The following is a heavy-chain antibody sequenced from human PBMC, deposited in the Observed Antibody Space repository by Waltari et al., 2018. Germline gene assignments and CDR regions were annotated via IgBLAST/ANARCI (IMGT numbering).Heavy chain of an antibody. Sequence: QMQLQESGPGLVKPSETLSLTCTVYGVPMRNVIYSFDWFRQPPGEGLEWIAGIFHSGSASYNPSLESRFTISVDTSRNQLSLKLSSVTAADTAVYYCARGTCRNSNYVCRLRSYYYMDVWGKGTTVTVSS. J-gene: IGHJ6*03. CDR3: ARGTCRNSNYVCRLRSYYYMDV. V-gene: IGHV4-39*07. CDR2: IFHSGSA. D-gene: IGHD4-4*01. CDR1: GVPMRNVIYS.